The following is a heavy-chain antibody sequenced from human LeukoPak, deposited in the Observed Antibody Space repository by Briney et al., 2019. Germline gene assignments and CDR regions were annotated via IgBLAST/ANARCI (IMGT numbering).Heavy chain of an antibody. CDR1: GFTFSSYS. D-gene: IGHD6-13*01. CDR2: ISSSRSYI. CDR3: ARFIAAPYYFDY. V-gene: IGHV3-21*01. Sequence: AGGSLRLSCAASGFTFSSYSMNWVRQAPGEGLEWVSFISSSRSYIYYADSMKGRFTISRDNAKNSLYLQMNSLRAEDTAVYYCARFIAAPYYFDYWGRGTLVTVSS. J-gene: IGHJ4*02.